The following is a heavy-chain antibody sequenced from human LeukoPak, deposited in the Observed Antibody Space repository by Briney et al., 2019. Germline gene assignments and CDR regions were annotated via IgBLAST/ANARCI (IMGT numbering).Heavy chain of an antibody. V-gene: IGHV6-1*01. CDR2: TYYTSKWYT. J-gene: IGHJ4*02. Sequence: SQTLSLTCAISGDGVSSNSSAWNWIRQSPSRGLEWLGRTYYTSKWYTAYAVSVKSRITINPDTSKNQFSLQLNSVTPEDTAVYNCARGGGHPLEYWGQGTLVTVSS. CDR3: ARGGGHPLEY. CDR1: GDGVSSNSSA. D-gene: IGHD3-16*01.